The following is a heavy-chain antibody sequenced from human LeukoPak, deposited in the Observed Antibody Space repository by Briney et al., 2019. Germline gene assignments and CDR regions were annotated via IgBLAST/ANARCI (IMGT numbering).Heavy chain of an antibody. J-gene: IGHJ4*02. V-gene: IGHV3-9*01. CDR2: ISWNSGSI. Sequence: PGRSLRLSCAASGFTFDDYAMHWVRQAPGKGLEWVSGISWNSGSIGYADSVKGRFTISRDNAKNSLYLQMSSLRAEDTALYYCAKEDRRGRHFDYWGQGTLVNVSS. CDR3: AKEDRRGRHFDY. D-gene: IGHD3-16*01. CDR1: GFTFDDYA.